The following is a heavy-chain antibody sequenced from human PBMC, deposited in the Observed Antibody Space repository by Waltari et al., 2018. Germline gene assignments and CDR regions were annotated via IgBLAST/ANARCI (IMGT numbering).Heavy chain of an antibody. V-gene: IGHV1-69*13. Sequence: QVQLVQSGAEVKKPGSSVKVSCKASGGTFSSYAISWVRQAPGQGLEWMGGIIPIFGTANYAQKFQGRVTITADESTSTAYMGLSSLRSEDTAVDYCARDHQATMVQGVIDAFDIWGQGTMVTVSS. CDR2: IIPIFGTA. J-gene: IGHJ3*02. CDR3: ARDHQATMVQGVIDAFDI. CDR1: GGTFSSYA. D-gene: IGHD3-10*01.